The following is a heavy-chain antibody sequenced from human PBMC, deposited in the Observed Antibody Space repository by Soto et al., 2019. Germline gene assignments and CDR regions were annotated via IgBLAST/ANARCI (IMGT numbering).Heavy chain of an antibody. J-gene: IGHJ3*02. CDR2: ISSSSYI. CDR1: GFTFSSYS. Sequence: GGSLRLSCAASGFTFSSYSMNWVRQAPGKGLEWVSSISSSSYIYYADSGKGRFTIARDNAKNSLYLQMNSLRAEDTAVYYCARFTRSFAFDIWGQGTMVTVSS. V-gene: IGHV3-21*01. CDR3: ARFTRSFAFDI.